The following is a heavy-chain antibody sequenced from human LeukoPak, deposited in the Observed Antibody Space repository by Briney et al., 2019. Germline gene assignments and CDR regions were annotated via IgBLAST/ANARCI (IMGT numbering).Heavy chain of an antibody. J-gene: IGHJ4*02. CDR3: ARGRTYFDSSGYYGENYVDF. CDR2: NYRSVTT. V-gene: IGHV4-38-2*01. CDR1: GYSIRDDFC. Sequence: ASETLSLTCAISGYSIRDDFCWVWIRQPPGRGLEWVGTNYRSVTTRFNPSLKSRVTMSVDTSKNQLSLKVNSVIAADTAVYYCARGRTYFDSSGYYGENYVDFWGQGTLVTVSS. D-gene: IGHD3-22*01.